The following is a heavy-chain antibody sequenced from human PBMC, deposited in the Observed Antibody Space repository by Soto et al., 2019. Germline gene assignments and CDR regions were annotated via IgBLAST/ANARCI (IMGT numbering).Heavy chain of an antibody. CDR1: GGPFSGYY. CDR2: INHSGST. D-gene: IGHD6-13*01. Sequence: PSATLSLTCAAYGGPFSGYYWSWLRQPPGKGLEWIGEINHSGSTNYNPSLKSRVTISVDTSKNQFSLKLSTVTAADTAVYYCARDSIAAAGGCDYWGEGTLVTVSS. V-gene: IGHV4-34*01. CDR3: ARDSIAAAGGCDY. J-gene: IGHJ4*02.